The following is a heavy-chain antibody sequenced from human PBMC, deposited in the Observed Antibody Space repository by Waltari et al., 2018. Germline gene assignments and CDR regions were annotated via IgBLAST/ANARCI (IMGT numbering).Heavy chain of an antibody. CDR3: ARAPDS. CDR2: LYYSGTT. J-gene: IGHJ5*01. V-gene: IGHV4-39*01. CDR1: GGAINSDSFY. Sequence: QLQLQESGPGLVKPSETLSLTCTFSGGAINSDSFYWGWIRQPPGKGLEWIGSLYYSGTTYFSSSLRSRVTISLDTSKSQFSLKLSSVTAADTAVYYCARAPDSWGQGTLVTVSS.